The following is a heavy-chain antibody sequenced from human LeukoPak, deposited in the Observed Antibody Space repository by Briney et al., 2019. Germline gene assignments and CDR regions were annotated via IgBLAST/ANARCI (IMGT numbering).Heavy chain of an antibody. J-gene: IGHJ4*02. CDR3: ARTYSSGWYVVGFDY. V-gene: IGHV1-3*01. D-gene: IGHD6-19*01. Sequence: GASVKVSCKASGYTFTSYAMHWVRQAPGQRLEWMGWINAGNGNTKYSQKFQGRVTITRDTSASTAYMELSSLRSEDTAVYYCARTYSSGWYVVGFDYWGQGTLVTVSS. CDR2: INAGNGNT. CDR1: GYTFTSYA.